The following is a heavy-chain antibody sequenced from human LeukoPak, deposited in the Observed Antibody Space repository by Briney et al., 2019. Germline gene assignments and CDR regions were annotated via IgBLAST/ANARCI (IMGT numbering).Heavy chain of an antibody. D-gene: IGHD6-13*01. Sequence: PGGSLRLSCAASGFTFNNYATTWVRQAPGKGLEWVSGISGSGGDTYYADSVKGRFTISRDNSKNTLYLQMNSLRAEDTAVYYCARAAAGASLPFDYWGQGTLVTVSS. J-gene: IGHJ4*02. CDR2: ISGSGGDT. CDR3: ARAAAGASLPFDY. CDR1: GFTFNNYA. V-gene: IGHV3-23*01.